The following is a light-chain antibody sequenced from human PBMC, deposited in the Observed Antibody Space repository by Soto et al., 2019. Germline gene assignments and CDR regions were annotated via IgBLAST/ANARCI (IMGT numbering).Light chain of an antibody. CDR3: MQALQTQLT. CDR1: QSLLHSNGYNY. J-gene: IGKJ3*01. Sequence: DIVMTQSPLSLPVTPGEPASISCRSSQSLLHSNGYNYLDWYLQKPGQSPQLLIYLGSNRAPGVPDRFSGSGSGTDFTLKISRVEAEDVGLYYCMQALQTQLTFGPGTKVDIK. CDR2: LGS. V-gene: IGKV2-28*01.